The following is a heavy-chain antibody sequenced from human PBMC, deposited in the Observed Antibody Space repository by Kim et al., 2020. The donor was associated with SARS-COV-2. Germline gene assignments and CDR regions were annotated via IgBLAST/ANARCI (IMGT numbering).Heavy chain of an antibody. CDR3: AKDEVAGKNLDY. V-gene: IGHV3-30*02. J-gene: IGHJ4*02. Sequence: YYADSVKGRFAISRDNSKNTLYLQMNSMRAEDTAVYYCAKDEVAGKNLDYWGQGTLVTVSS. D-gene: IGHD6-19*01.